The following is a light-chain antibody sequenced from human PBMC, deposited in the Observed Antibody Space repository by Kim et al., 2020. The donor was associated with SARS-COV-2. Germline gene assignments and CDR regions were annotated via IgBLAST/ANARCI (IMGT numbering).Light chain of an antibody. CDR1: QSISTW. CDR3: QQYNTYWT. Sequence: DIQMTQSPSTLSASVGDRVTITCRASQSISTWLAWYQQKPGKAPKLLIYQASNLESGVPSRFSGSGSGTEFTLTISSLQPDDFATYYCQQYNTYWTFGHGTKVEI. V-gene: IGKV1-5*03. J-gene: IGKJ1*01. CDR2: QAS.